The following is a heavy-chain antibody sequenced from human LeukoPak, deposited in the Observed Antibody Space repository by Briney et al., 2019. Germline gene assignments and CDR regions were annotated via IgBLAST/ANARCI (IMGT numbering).Heavy chain of an antibody. D-gene: IGHD5-18*01. J-gene: IGHJ4*02. CDR1: RGSISRGGYS. CDR3: ARYNYDSYYFDY. V-gene: IGHV4-30-2*01. Sequence: SQALSLTCALSRGSISRGGYSWSWIRQPPGKGLEWIGYIYHFGSTYYNPSLKSGSTISVDQSKNQFPLKLSSVTAADTAVYYCARYNYDSYYFDYWGQGTLVTVSS. CDR2: IYHFGST.